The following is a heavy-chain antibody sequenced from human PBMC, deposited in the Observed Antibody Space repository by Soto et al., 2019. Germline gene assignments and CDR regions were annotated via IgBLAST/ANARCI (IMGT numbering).Heavy chain of an antibody. CDR3: ARDKYYYGSGSYYDLHYFDY. CDR2: IIPILGIA. Sequence: GASVKVSCKASGGTFSSYTISWVRQAPGQGLEWMGRIIPILGIANYAQKFQGRVTITADKSTSTAYMELSSLRSEDTAVYYCARDKYYYGSGSYYDLHYFDYWGQGTLVTVSS. D-gene: IGHD3-10*01. J-gene: IGHJ4*02. CDR1: GGTFSSYT. V-gene: IGHV1-69*04.